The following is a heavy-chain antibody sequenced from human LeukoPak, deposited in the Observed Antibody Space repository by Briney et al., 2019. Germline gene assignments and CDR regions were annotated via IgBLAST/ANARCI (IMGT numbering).Heavy chain of an antibody. V-gene: IGHV4-34*01. CDR1: GGSFSGYY. CDR3: ARETTVGYFDY. J-gene: IGHJ4*02. Sequence: KPSETLSLTCAVYGGSFSGYYWSWIRQPPGKGLEWIGEINHSGSTHYNPSLKSRVTISVDTSKNQFSLKLSSVTAADTAVYYCARETTVGYFDYWGQGTLVTVSS. D-gene: IGHD4-23*01. CDR2: INHSGST.